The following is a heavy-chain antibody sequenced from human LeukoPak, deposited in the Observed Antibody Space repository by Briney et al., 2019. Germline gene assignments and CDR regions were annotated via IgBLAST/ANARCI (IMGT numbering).Heavy chain of an antibody. V-gene: IGHV4-34*01. CDR1: GGSFSGYY. Sequence: PSETLSLTCAVYGGSFSGYYWSWIRQPPGKGLEWIGEINHSGSTNYNPSLKSRVTISVDTSKNQFSLKLSSVTAADTAVYYCARGGSYCGGDCYHNYMDVWGKGTTVTVSS. D-gene: IGHD2-21*01. CDR2: INHSGST. CDR3: ARGGSYCGGDCYHNYMDV. J-gene: IGHJ6*03.